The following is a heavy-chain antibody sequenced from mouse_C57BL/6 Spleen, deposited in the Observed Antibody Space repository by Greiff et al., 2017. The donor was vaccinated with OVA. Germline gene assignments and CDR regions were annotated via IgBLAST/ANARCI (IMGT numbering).Heavy chain of an antibody. J-gene: IGHJ2*01. V-gene: IGHV1-52*01. CDR1: GYTFTSYW. CDR3: ASGYYGNSDY. D-gene: IGHD2-1*01. Sequence: QVQLQQPGAELVRPGSSVKLSCKASGYTFTSYWMHWVKQRPIQGLEWIGNIDPSDSETHYNQKFKDKATLTVDKSSSTAYMQLSSLTSEDSAVYYCASGYYGNSDYWGQGTTLTVSS. CDR2: IDPSDSET.